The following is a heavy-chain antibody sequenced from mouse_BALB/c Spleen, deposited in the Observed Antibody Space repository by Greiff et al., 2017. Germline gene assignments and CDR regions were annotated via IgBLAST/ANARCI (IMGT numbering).Heavy chain of an antibody. Sequence: QVHVKQSGAELVRPGVSVKISCKGSGYTFTDYAMHWVKQSHAKSLEWIGVISTYYGDASYNQKFKGKATMTVDKSSSTAYMELARLTSEDSAIYYCARAYRYDGEGFAYWGQGTLVTVSA. CDR3: ARAYRYDGEGFAY. CDR2: ISTYYGDA. J-gene: IGHJ3*01. CDR1: GYTFTDYA. D-gene: IGHD2-14*01. V-gene: IGHV1S137*01.